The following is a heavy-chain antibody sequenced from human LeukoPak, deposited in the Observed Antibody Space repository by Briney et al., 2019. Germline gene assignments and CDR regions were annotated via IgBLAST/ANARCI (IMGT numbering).Heavy chain of an antibody. Sequence: KPGGSLRLSRTASGFTFSDCDMNWFRQAPGKGLEWVSSISCRTSHIYYADSVKGRFTISRDNAKNSLYLQMDSLRAEDTAVYFCGRAFPPLRTAAAGDYWGQGTLVTVSS. V-gene: IGHV3-21*01. D-gene: IGHD6-13*01. CDR3: GRAFPPLRTAAAGDY. CDR1: GFTFSDCD. J-gene: IGHJ4*02. CDR2: ISCRTSHI.